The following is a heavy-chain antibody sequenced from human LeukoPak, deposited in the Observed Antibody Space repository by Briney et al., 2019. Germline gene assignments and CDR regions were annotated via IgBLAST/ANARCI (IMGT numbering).Heavy chain of an antibody. CDR2: ISGSGDST. D-gene: IGHD2-2*02. Sequence: GGSLRLSSAASGFTFSNYAMSWVRRAPGKWLEWVSAISGSGDSTYYADSVKGRFSISRDDSKNTVHLQMNSLRAEDTAVYYCAKVDCGTSSCYKWGQGTLVTVSS. CDR3: AKVDCGTSSCYK. J-gene: IGHJ4*02. V-gene: IGHV3-23*01. CDR1: GFTFSNYA.